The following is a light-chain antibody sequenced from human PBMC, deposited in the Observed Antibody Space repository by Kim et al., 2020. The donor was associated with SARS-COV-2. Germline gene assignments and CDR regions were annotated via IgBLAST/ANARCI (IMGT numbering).Light chain of an antibody. CDR2: DAS. CDR3: QQHKHLPLS. CDR1: RDIRNY. J-gene: IGKJ4*01. V-gene: IGKV1-33*01. Sequence: DIQMTQSPSSLSASVGDRVTITCQASRDIRNYLNWYQQKPGKVPRLLIYDASNLETGVPSRFSGSGSGTDFNLHISSLQPEDFATYFCQQHKHLPLSFGGGTELEI.